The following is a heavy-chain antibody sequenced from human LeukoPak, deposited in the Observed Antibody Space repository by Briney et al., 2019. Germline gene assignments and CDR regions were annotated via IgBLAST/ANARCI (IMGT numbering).Heavy chain of an antibody. Sequence: GGSLRLSCAASGFTFSSYAMSWVGQAPGKGLEWFSPISGSGGSTYFADSLKGRFTISRDNSKNTLYLQLNSLRAEDTAVYYCAKGVRAVAGTSWPNWGQGTLVTVSS. CDR3: AKGVRAVAGTSWPN. D-gene: IGHD6-19*01. CDR2: ISGSGGST. V-gene: IGHV3-23*01. J-gene: IGHJ4*02. CDR1: GFTFSSYA.